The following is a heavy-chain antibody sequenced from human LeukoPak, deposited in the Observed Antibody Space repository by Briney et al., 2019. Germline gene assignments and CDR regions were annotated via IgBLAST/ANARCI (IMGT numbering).Heavy chain of an antibody. CDR1: GFTFSSRA. CDR3: ARDQKWLRASFDY. V-gene: IGHV3-48*03. Sequence: GGSLRLSCAASGFTFSSRAMSWVRQAPGKGLEWVSGISGSGSTTYCADSVKGRFTISRDNAKNSLYLQMNSLRAEDTAVYYCARDQKWLRASFDYWGQGTLVTVSS. D-gene: IGHD5-12*01. CDR2: ISGSGSTT. J-gene: IGHJ4*02.